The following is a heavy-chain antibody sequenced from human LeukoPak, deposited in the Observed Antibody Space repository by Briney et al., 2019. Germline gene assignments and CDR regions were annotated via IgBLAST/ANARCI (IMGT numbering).Heavy chain of an antibody. V-gene: IGHV3-23*01. CDR3: AKLVLTESRRKNFDY. J-gene: IGHJ4*02. CDR1: GFRFSSYA. D-gene: IGHD3-10*01. Sequence: GGSLRLSCAASGFRFSSYAMNWVRQAPGKGLEWVSGVSDAGDVTYSTDSVKGRFTISRDNSKNTLYLQMNSLRAEDTAVYYCAKLVLTESRRKNFDYWGQGTLVTVSS. CDR2: VSDAGDVT.